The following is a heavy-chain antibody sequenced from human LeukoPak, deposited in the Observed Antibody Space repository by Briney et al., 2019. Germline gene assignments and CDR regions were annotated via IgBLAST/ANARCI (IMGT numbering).Heavy chain of an antibody. J-gene: IGHJ4*02. V-gene: IGHV5-51*01. Sequence: GESLKISCKGSGYSFTSYWIGLVRQMPGKGLEWMGIIYPGDSDTRYSPSFHGQVTISADKSISPAFLQWSSLKASDTAMYYWFVTAAGSPFDYWGQGTLDTVSS. CDR2: IYPGDSDT. D-gene: IGHD6-13*01. CDR3: FVTAAGSPFDY. CDR1: GYSFTSYW.